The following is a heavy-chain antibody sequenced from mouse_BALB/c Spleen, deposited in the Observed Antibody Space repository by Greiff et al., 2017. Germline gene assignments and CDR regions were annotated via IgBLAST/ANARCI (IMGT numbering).Heavy chain of an antibody. Sequence: EVQVVESGGGLVQPGGSRKLSCAASGFTFSSFGMHWVRQAPEKGLEWVAYISSGSSTIYYADTVKGRFTISRDNPKNTLFLQMTSLRSEDTAMYYCARRDIQNYAMDYWGQGTSVTVSS. CDR1: GFTFSSFG. CDR2: ISSGSSTI. CDR3: ARRDIQNYAMDY. V-gene: IGHV5-17*02. J-gene: IGHJ4*01. D-gene: IGHD1-3*01.